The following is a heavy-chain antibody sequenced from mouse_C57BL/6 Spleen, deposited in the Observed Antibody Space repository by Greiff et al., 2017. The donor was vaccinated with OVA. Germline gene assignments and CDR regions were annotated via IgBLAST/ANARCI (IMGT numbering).Heavy chain of an antibody. J-gene: IGHJ1*03. V-gene: IGHV1-82*01. CDR3: ADYYGSSDWYFNV. CDR1: GYAFSSSC. CDR2: IYPGDGDT. Sequence: QVQLQQSGPELVKPGASVKISCKASGYAFSSSCMNWVKQRPGKGLEWIGRIYPGDGDTNYNGKFKGKATLTADKSSSTAYMQLSSLTSEDSPVYFCADYYGSSDWYFNVWGTATTVTVS. D-gene: IGHD1-1*01.